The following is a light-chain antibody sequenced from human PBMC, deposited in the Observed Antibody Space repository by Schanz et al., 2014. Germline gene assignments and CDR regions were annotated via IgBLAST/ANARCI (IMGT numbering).Light chain of an antibody. CDR2: GAS. CDR3: QQYGSSPRT. Sequence: EIVLTQSPGTLSLSPGERATLSCRASQSVSSSYLAWYQQKPGQAPRLLIYGASIRATGIPDRFRGSGSGTDFTLTISRLEPEDFVVYYCQQYGSSPRTFGQGTKLEIK. V-gene: IGKV3-20*01. CDR1: QSVSSSY. J-gene: IGKJ2*01.